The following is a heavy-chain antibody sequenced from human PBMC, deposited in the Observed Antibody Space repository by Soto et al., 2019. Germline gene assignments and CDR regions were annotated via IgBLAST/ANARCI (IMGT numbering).Heavy chain of an antibody. Sequence: GESLKISCKGSGYSFTSYWISWVRQMPGKGLEWMGRIDPSDSYTNYSPSFQGHVTISADKSISTVYLQWSSLKASDTGIYFCAKLGFPGAIYFDSWGQGSLVTVSS. CDR3: AKLGFPGAIYFDS. V-gene: IGHV5-10-1*01. CDR1: GYSFTSYW. D-gene: IGHD6-25*01. J-gene: IGHJ4*02. CDR2: IDPSDSYT.